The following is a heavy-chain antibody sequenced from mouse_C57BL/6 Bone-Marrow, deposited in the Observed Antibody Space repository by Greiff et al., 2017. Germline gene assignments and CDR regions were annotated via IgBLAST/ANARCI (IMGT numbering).Heavy chain of an antibody. CDR1: GYAFTSYW. Sequence: QVQLQQPGAELVKPGASVKLSCKASGYAFTSYWMNWVKQRPGQGLEWIGEIFPGDGDTNYNAKFKGKATLTADKSSSTAYMQLSSLTSEESAVYFCARGAYWGQGTLVTVSA. J-gene: IGHJ3*01. CDR2: IFPGDGDT. V-gene: IGHV1-80*01. CDR3: ARGAY.